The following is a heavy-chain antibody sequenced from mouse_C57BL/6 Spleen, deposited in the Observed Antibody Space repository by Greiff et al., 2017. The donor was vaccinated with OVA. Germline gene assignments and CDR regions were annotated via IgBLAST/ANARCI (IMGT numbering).Heavy chain of an antibody. Sequence: EVQRVESGGGLVKPGGSLKLSCAASGFTFSDYGMHWVRQAPEKGLEWVAYISSGSSTIYYADTAKGRFTISRDNAKNTLLLQMTSLRSEDTAMYYCERTSPITTVVRNRGYAMDYWGQGTSVTVSS. J-gene: IGHJ4*01. V-gene: IGHV5-17*01. D-gene: IGHD1-1*01. CDR3: ERTSPITTVVRNRGYAMDY. CDR2: ISSGSSTI. CDR1: GFTFSDYG.